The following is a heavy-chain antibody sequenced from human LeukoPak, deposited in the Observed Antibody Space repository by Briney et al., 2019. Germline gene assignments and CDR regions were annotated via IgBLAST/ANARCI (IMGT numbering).Heavy chain of an antibody. CDR1: GISFSSYG. D-gene: IGHD4-11*01. CDR2: LSYDGSNK. J-gene: IGHJ4*02. V-gene: IGHV3-30*18. CDR3: AKDMVYSNYDY. Sequence: GAFLRLSCAASGISFSSYGMHWVRQAPGKGLGWAAVLSYDGSNKYYADSVKGRFIISRDNSKNTLCLQMISLRTEDTAVYYCAKDMVYSNYDYWGQGTLVTVSS.